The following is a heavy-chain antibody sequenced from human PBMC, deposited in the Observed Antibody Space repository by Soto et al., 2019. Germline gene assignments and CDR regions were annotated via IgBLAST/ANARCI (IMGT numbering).Heavy chain of an antibody. CDR3: ARRLIIRFREVITTNYYYYTGMDF. V-gene: IGHV1-18*01. J-gene: IGHJ6*02. CDR2: ISAYNGNT. Sequence: ASVKVSCKASGYTFTSYGISWVRQAPGQGLEWMGWISAYNGNTNYAQKLQGRVTMTTDTSTSTAYMELRSLRSDDTAVYYCARRLIIRFREVITTNYYYYTGMDFWGQGTTVTVS. CDR1: GYTFTSYG. D-gene: IGHD3-10*01.